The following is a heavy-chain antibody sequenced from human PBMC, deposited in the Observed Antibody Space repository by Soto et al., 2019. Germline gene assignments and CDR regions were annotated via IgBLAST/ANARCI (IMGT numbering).Heavy chain of an antibody. J-gene: IGHJ4*02. Sequence: PGGSLRLSCAASGFTFSSYGMHWVRQAPGKGLEWVAVIWYDGSNKYYADSVKGRFTISRDNSKNTLYLQMNSLRAEDTAVYYCARDRDTAMAGSVFSYWGQGTLVTGSS. D-gene: IGHD5-18*01. V-gene: IGHV3-33*01. CDR2: IWYDGSNK. CDR1: GFTFSSYG. CDR3: ARDRDTAMAGSVFSY.